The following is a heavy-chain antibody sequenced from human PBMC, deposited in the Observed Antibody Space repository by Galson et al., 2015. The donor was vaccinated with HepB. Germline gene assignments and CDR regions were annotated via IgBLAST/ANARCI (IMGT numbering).Heavy chain of an antibody. Sequence: SLRLSCAASGFTFSNYSMNWVRQAPGKGLEWVSYISSSSSTIYYADSVKGRFTISRDNAKNSLYLQMNSLRAEDTAVYYCARVMTTVVTGYYYYYYGMDVWGQGTTVTVSS. CDR3: ARVMTTVVTGYYYYYYGMDV. J-gene: IGHJ6*02. D-gene: IGHD4-23*01. CDR1: GFTFSNYS. CDR2: ISSSSSTI. V-gene: IGHV3-48*01.